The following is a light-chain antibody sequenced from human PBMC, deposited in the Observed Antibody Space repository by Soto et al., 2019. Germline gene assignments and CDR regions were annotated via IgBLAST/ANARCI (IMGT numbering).Light chain of an antibody. V-gene: IGLV2-8*01. J-gene: IGLJ3*02. CDR2: EVS. CDR3: NSDAGSNTWV. CDR1: SSDVGGYNY. Sequence: QSALTQPASVSGSPGQSITISCTGTSSDVGGYNYVSWYQQHPGKAPKLMIYEVSKRPSGVPDRFSGSKSGNTASLTVSGLQAEDEADYCCNSDAGSNTWVFGGGTKLTVL.